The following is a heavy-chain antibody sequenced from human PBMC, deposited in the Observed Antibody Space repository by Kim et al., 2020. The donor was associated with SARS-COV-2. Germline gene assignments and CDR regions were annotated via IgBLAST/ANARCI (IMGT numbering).Heavy chain of an antibody. CDR1: GFTFSNYA. Sequence: GGSLRLSCSASGFTFSNYAIHWVRQAAGMGLEYVSAVGSGGDTYYADSVRGRFAISRDNSKKAAHLQMNSLRGEDTAVYHFVRDPSASGTKKSPYDYWGLGTLFTVSS. D-gene: IGHD2-15*01. V-gene: IGHV3-64D*06. CDR3: VRDPSASGTKKSPYDY. CDR2: VGSGGDT. J-gene: IGHJ4*02.